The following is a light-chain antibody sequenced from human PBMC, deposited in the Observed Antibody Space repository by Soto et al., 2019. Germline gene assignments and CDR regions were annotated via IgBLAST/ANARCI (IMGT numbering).Light chain of an antibody. V-gene: IGKV3-15*01. CDR3: QQYNDWLRT. CDR2: DAS. J-gene: IGKJ3*01. CDR1: QSVLRN. Sequence: EIVMTQSPATLSVSPGERATLSCRTSQSVLRNLAWYQQKPGQAPRLLIYDASTRATGIPARFSGSGSGTEFTLTISSLQSEDFAVYYCQQYNDWLRTFGPGTKVHLK.